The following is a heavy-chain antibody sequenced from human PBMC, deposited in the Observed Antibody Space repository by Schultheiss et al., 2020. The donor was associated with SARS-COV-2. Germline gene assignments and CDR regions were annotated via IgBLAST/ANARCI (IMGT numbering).Heavy chain of an antibody. D-gene: IGHD3-16*02. V-gene: IGHV4-30-2*01. Sequence: SETLSLTCGVSGGSISSGGYCWNWIRQPPGRGLEWIGYIHHSGRTSYNPSLSSRITISIDRSENQFSLRLTDVTAADTAVYYCARLSLDFVDVWQGYRFSDWFDPWGQGTQVTFSS. J-gene: IGHJ5*02. CDR3: ARLSLDFVDVWQGYRFSDWFDP. CDR2: IHHSGRT. CDR1: GGSISSGGYC.